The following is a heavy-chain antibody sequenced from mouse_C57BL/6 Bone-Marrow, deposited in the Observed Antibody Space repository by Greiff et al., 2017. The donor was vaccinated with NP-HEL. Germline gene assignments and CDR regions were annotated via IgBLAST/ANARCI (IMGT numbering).Heavy chain of an antibody. CDR2: IYPRSGNT. D-gene: IGHD1-1*01. CDR3: ARGNYGSFWYFDV. Sequence: QVQLQQSGAELARPGASVKLSCKASGYTFTSYGISWVKQRTGQGLEWIGEIYPRSGNTYYNEKFKGKATLTADKSSSTAYMELRSLTSEYSAVYFCARGNYGSFWYFDVWGTGTTVTVSS. J-gene: IGHJ1*03. V-gene: IGHV1-81*01. CDR1: GYTFTSYG.